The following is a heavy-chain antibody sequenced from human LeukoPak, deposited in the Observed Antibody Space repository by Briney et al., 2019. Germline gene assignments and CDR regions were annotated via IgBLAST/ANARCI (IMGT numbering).Heavy chain of an antibody. Sequence: SETLSLTCTVSGGSISRYYWSWIRQPPGKGLEWIGDIHYSGSTNYNPSLKSRVTISVDTSKNQFSLKLSSVTAADTAVYYCARDRGPDCSGGSCWDYWGQGTLVTVSS. D-gene: IGHD2-15*01. CDR1: GGSISRYY. V-gene: IGHV4-59*01. J-gene: IGHJ4*02. CDR2: IHYSGST. CDR3: ARDRGPDCSGGSCWDY.